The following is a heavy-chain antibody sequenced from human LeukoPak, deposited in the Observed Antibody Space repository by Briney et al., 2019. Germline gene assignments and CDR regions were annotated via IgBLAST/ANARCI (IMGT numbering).Heavy chain of an antibody. CDR3: ARVTGYDWESFYDY. V-gene: IGHV4-59*01. J-gene: IGHJ4*02. Sequence: PSETLSLTCTVSGGSISSYYWSWIRQPPGKGLEWIGYIYYSGSTNYNPSPKSRVTISVDTSKNQFSLKLRSVTAADTAVYYCARVTGYDWESFYDYWGQGILVTVSS. CDR2: IYYSGST. CDR1: GGSISSYY. D-gene: IGHD5-12*01.